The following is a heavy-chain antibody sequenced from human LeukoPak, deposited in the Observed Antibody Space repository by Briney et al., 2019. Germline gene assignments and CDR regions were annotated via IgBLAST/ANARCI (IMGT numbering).Heavy chain of an antibody. V-gene: IGHV3-66*01. D-gene: IGHD6-13*01. CDR1: GFTVSDNY. CDR3: ASSSWSSEYFHY. CDR2: FYSGGST. Sequence: GGSLRLSCAASGFTVSDNYMSWVRQAPGKGLEWVSVFYSGGSTRYADSVKGRFTISRDNSKNTLYLQLDSLRAEDTAVYFCASSSWSSEYFHYWGQGTLVTVSS. J-gene: IGHJ1*01.